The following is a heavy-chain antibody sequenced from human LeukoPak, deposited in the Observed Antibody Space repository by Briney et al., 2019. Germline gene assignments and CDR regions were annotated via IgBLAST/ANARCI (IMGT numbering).Heavy chain of an antibody. V-gene: IGHV3-11*06. CDR3: ARDYGEYVRESDAFDI. CDR2: ISTGSSYT. J-gene: IGHJ3*02. CDR1: GFTFSDYY. Sequence: KPGGSLRLSCAASGFTFSDYYMSWIRQAPGRGLEWVSYISTGSSYTNYADSVKGRFTISRDNSKKTLYLQMNSLRAEDTAAYYCARDYGEYVRESDAFDIWGPGTMVTVSS. D-gene: IGHD4-17*01.